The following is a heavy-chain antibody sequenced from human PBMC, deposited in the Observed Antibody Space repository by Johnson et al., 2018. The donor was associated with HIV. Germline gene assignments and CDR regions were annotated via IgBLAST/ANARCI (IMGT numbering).Heavy chain of an antibody. CDR1: GFTVSSNY. CDR2: INWNGGST. D-gene: IGHD6-6*01. CDR3: ARVVSSLTSPPDI. V-gene: IGHV3-20*04. J-gene: IGHJ3*02. Sequence: VQLVESGGGLVQPGGSLRLSCAASGFTVSSNYMSWVRQAPGKGLEWVSGINWNGGSTGYADSVKGRFTISRDNAKNSLYLQMNSLRAEDTAVYYCARVVSSLTSPPDIWGQGTMVTVSS.